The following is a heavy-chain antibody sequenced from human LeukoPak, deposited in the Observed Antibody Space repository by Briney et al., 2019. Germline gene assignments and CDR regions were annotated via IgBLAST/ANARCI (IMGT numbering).Heavy chain of an antibody. CDR1: GFTFSSYA. Sequence: GGSLRLSCAASGFTFSSYAMSWVRQAPGKGLEWVSAISGSGGSTYYADSVKGRFTISRDNSKNTLYLQMNSLRAEDTAVYYCAKDIPPYYYDSSGCYFDYWGQGTLVTVSS. J-gene: IGHJ4*02. CDR2: ISGSGGST. V-gene: IGHV3-23*01. D-gene: IGHD3-22*01. CDR3: AKDIPPYYYDSSGCYFDY.